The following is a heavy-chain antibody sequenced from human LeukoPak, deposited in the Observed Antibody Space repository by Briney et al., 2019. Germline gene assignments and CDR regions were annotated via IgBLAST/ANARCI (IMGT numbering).Heavy chain of an antibody. CDR3: ARVYYYDSSGYPDAFDI. Sequence: PSETLSLTCAVYGGTFSGYYWSWIRQPPGKGLEWIGEINHSGSTNYNPSLKSRVTISVDTSKNQCSLKLSSVAAADTAVYYCARVYYYDSSGYPDAFDIWGQGTMVTVSS. D-gene: IGHD3-22*01. J-gene: IGHJ3*02. CDR1: GGTFSGYY. CDR2: INHSGST. V-gene: IGHV4-34*01.